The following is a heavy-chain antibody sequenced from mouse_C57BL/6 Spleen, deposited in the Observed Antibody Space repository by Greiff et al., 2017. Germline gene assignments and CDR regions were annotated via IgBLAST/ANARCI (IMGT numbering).Heavy chain of an antibody. CDR1: GYTFTDYE. V-gene: IGHV1-15*01. J-gene: IGHJ1*03. CDR2: IVPETGGT. Sequence: VQLQQSGAELVRPGASVTLSCKASGYTFTDYEMHWVKQTPVHGLEWIGAIVPETGGTASNQKFKGKAILTADKSSSTAYMVLRSLTSEDSAVYYCTRNYGSSNWYFDVWGTGTTVTVSS. D-gene: IGHD1-1*01. CDR3: TRNYGSSNWYFDV.